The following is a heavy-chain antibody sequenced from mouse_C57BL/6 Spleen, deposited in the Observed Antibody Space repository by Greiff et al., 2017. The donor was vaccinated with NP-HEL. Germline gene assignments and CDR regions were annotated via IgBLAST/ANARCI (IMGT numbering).Heavy chain of an antibody. J-gene: IGHJ1*03. V-gene: IGHV1-50*01. Sequence: QVQLQQSGAELVKPGASVKLSCKASGYTFTSYWMQWVKQRPGQGLEWIGEIDPSDSYTNYNQKFKGKATLTVDTSSSTAYMQLSSLTSEDSAVYYCARGFITTVVYWYFDVWGTGTTVTVSS. CDR2: IDPSDSYT. D-gene: IGHD1-1*01. CDR3: ARGFITTVVYWYFDV. CDR1: GYTFTSYW.